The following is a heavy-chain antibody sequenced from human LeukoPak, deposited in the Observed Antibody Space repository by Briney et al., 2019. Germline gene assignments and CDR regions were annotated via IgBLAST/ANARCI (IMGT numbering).Heavy chain of an antibody. D-gene: IGHD3-10*01. Sequence: GGSLRLSCAASRFTFSSYGMSWVRQAPGKGLEWVSAISGSGGSTYYADSVKGRFTISRDNSKNTLYLQMNSLRAEDTAVYYCAKEYYYGSGSYSYFDYWGQGTLVTVSS. CDR2: ISGSGGST. CDR1: RFTFSSYG. V-gene: IGHV3-23*01. J-gene: IGHJ4*02. CDR3: AKEYYYGSGSYSYFDY.